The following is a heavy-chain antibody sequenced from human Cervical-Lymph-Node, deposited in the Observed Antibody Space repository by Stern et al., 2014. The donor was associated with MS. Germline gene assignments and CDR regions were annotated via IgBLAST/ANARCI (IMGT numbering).Heavy chain of an antibody. V-gene: IGHV3-72*01. CDR2: TRNKANSYTT. CDR1: GFTFSDHY. J-gene: IGHJ3*02. CDR3: ARVQSGGSCYSCDAFDI. Sequence: EVQLVESGGGLVQPGGSLRLSCAASGFTFSDHYMDWVRQAPGKGLEWVGRTRNKANSYTTEYAASVKGRFTISRDDSKNSLYLQMNSLKTEDTAVYYCARVQSGGSCYSCDAFDIWGQGTMVTVSS. D-gene: IGHD2-15*01.